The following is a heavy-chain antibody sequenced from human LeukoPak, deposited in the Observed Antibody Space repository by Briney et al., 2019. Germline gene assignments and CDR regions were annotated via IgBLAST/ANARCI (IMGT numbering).Heavy chain of an antibody. Sequence: PSETLSLTCTVSGGSISSSSYYWGWIRQPPGKGLEWIGSIYYSGRTYYNPSLKSRVTISVDTSKNQFSLKLSSVTAADTAVYYCARENYSNRAFDYWGQGTLVTVSS. D-gene: IGHD4-11*01. CDR2: IYYSGRT. CDR1: GGSISSSSYY. J-gene: IGHJ4*02. V-gene: IGHV4-39*07. CDR3: ARENYSNRAFDY.